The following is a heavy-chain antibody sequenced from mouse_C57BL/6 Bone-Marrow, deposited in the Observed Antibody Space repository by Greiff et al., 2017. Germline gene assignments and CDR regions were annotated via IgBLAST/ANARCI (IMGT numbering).Heavy chain of an antibody. Sequence: QVQLQQPGAELVKPGASVKMSCKASGYTFTSYWITWVKQRPGQGLEWIGDIYPTSGRTNYNEKFKSKAILTVDTSSSTAYMQLSSLTSEDSAVYYCARPYYSNYWYFDVWGTGTTDTVSS. V-gene: IGHV1-55*01. D-gene: IGHD2-5*01. CDR1: GYTFTSYW. CDR3: ARPYYSNYWYFDV. J-gene: IGHJ1*03. CDR2: IYPTSGRT.